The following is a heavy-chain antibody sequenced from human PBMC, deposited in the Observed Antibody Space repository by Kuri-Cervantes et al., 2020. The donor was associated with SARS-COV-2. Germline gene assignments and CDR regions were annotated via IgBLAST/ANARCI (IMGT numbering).Heavy chain of an antibody. Sequence: GESLKISCAACGFTFSSYDMHWVRQATGKGLEWVSAIGTAGDTYYPGSVKGQFTISRESAKNSLYLQMNSLRAGDTAVYYCASSLLTLPIDYWGQGTLVTVSS. CDR3: ASSLLTLPIDY. CDR2: IGTAGDT. CDR1: GFTFSSYD. J-gene: IGHJ4*02. V-gene: IGHV3-13*03.